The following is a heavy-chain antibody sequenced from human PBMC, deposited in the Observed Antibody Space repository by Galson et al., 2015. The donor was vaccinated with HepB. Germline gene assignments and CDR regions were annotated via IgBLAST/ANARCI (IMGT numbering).Heavy chain of an antibody. CDR2: IYTGGST. V-gene: IGHV3-53*01. J-gene: IGHJ4*02. CDR1: GFTVSSNY. CDR3: ASGSGGSCSCPRY. Sequence: SLRLPCAASGFTVSSNYMSWVRQAPGKGLEWVSVIYTGGSTYYADSVKGRFTISRDNSKNTLYLQMNSLRAEDTAVYYCASGSGGSCSCPRYWGQGTLVTVSS. D-gene: IGHD2-15*01.